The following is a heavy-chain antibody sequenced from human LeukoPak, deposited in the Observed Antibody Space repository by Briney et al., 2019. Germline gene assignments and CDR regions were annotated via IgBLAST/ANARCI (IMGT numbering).Heavy chain of an antibody. CDR2: IIPILGIA. CDR3: AREASPPNWFDP. V-gene: IGHV1-69*04. Sequence: ASVKVSCKASGGTFSSYAISWVRQAPGQGLEWMGRIIPILGIANYAQKFQGRVTITADKSTSTAYMELSSLRSEDTAVYYCAREASPPNWFDPWVQGTLVTVSS. J-gene: IGHJ5*02. CDR1: GGTFSSYA.